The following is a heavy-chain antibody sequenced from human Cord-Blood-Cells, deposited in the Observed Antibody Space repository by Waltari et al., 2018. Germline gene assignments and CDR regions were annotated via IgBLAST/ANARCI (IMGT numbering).Heavy chain of an antibody. V-gene: IGHV1-2*02. CDR3: ARDPSLGIGAFDI. D-gene: IGHD7-27*01. CDR1: GYTFTGYY. CDR2: INPNSGGT. Sequence: VQLVESGAEVKKHGASVKVSCKTSGYTFTGYYMHWVRQAPGQGLEWMGWINPNSGGTNYAQQFQGRVTMTRDTSISTAYMELSRLRSDDTAVYYCARDPSLGIGAFDIWGQGTMVTVSS. J-gene: IGHJ3*02.